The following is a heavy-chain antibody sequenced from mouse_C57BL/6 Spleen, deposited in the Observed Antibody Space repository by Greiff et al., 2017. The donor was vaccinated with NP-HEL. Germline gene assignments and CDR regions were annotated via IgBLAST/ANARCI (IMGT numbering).Heavy chain of an antibody. CDR1: GFTFSSYA. CDR2: ISSGGDYI. D-gene: IGHD1-1*01. CDR3: TRDRTAVVEGYFDY. Sequence: DVKLVESGAGLVKPGGSLKLSCAASGFTFSSYAMSWVRQTPEKRLEWVAYISSGGDYIYYADTVKGRFTISRDNARNTLSLQMSSLKSEDTAMYSCTRDRTAVVEGYFDYWGQGTTLTVSS. V-gene: IGHV5-9-1*02. J-gene: IGHJ2*01.